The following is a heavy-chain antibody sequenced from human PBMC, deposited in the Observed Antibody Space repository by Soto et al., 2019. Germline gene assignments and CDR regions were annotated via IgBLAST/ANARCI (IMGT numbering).Heavy chain of an antibody. D-gene: IGHD2-8*02. V-gene: IGHV3-30*03. CDR1: GFTFSRYG. Sequence: SLRLSCAASGFTFSRYGMHWVRQAPGKGLEWVALISYDGSDKYLADSVKGRFTISRDTSKNTLYLQMSSLRVEDTAVYYCARDPGGYPLGIFNIWGQGTRVTVSS. CDR2: ISYDGSDK. J-gene: IGHJ3*02. CDR3: ARDPGGYPLGIFNI.